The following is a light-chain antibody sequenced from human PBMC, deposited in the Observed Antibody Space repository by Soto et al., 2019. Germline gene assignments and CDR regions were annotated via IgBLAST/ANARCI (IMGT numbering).Light chain of an antibody. V-gene: IGKV1-39*01. CDR1: QHISTY. Sequence: DIQMTQSPSSLSASIGDRVTITCRASQHISTYLNWYQQKPGKAPNLLIYAASTLQSGVPSTFSDSGSGTDFTLTISSLQPEDFATYFCQQSYTTPRTFGQGTKVEIK. CDR2: AAS. CDR3: QQSYTTPRT. J-gene: IGKJ1*01.